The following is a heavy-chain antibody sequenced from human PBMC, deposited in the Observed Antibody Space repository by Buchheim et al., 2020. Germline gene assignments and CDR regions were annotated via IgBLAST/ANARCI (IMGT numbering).Heavy chain of an antibody. CDR3: AREPLLRLGELSFGWFDP. CDR1: GYTFTSYY. Sequence: QVQLVQSGAEVKKPGASVKVSCKASGYTFTSYYMHWVRQAPGQGLEWMGIINPSSGSTSYAQKFQGRVTMTRDTSTSTVYMELSSLRSEDTAVYYCAREPLLRLGELSFGWFDPWGQGTL. V-gene: IGHV1-46*01. D-gene: IGHD3-16*02. J-gene: IGHJ5*02. CDR2: INPSSGST.